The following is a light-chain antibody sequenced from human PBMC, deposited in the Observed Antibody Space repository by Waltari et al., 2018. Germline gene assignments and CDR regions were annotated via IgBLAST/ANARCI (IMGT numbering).Light chain of an antibody. CDR1: QSVSSY. J-gene: IGKJ5*01. CDR2: DAA. Sequence: EIVLTQSQATLSLSPGERATLSCRASQSVSSYLAWYQQKPGRAPRLLIYDAASMATGIPARFSGSGSGTDFTLTISSLEPEDFAVYYCQHRSNWPITFGQGTRLEIK. CDR3: QHRSNWPIT. V-gene: IGKV3-11*01.